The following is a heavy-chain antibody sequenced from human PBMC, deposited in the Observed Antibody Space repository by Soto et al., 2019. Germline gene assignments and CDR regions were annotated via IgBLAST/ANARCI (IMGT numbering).Heavy chain of an antibody. CDR1: GFTFSSYA. CDR2: ISSDGSNK. CDR3: AGGHRGGWFHFDY. V-gene: IGHV3-30*04. J-gene: IGHJ4*02. Sequence: QVQLVEAGGGVVQPGRSLRLSCAASGFTFSSYAIHWVRQAPGKGLEWVAVISSDGSNKVYADSVKGRFTISRDNSKNPLYLKMDSLRPEDTAVYYRAGGHRGGWFHFDYWGQGTLVTVSS. D-gene: IGHD6-19*01.